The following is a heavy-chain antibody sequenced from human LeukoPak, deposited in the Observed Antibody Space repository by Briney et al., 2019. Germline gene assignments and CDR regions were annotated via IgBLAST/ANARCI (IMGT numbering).Heavy chain of an antibody. Sequence: GGSLRLSCAASGYTFTSYAMNWVRQAPGQGLEWMGCINTNTGNPTYAQGFTGRFVFSLDTSVSTAYLQISSLKAEDTAVYYCARTTRRGLIAAAGYYYFDYWGQGTLVTVSS. J-gene: IGHJ4*02. CDR3: ARTTRRGLIAAAGYYYFDY. CDR2: INTNTGNP. D-gene: IGHD6-13*01. V-gene: IGHV7-4-1*02. CDR1: GYTFTSYA.